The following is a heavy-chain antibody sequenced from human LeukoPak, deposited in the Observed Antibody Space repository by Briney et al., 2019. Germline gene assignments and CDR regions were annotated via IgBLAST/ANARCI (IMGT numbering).Heavy chain of an antibody. CDR3: ASQPRETKPNWFDP. CDR2: INHSGST. CDR1: GGSFSGYY. Sequence: SETLSLTCAVYGGSFSGYYWSWIRQPPGKGLEWIGEINHSGSTNYNPSLKSRVTISVDTSKNQFSLKLSSVTAADTAVYYCASQPRETKPNWFDPWGQGTLVTVSS. D-gene: IGHD1/OR15-1a*01. J-gene: IGHJ5*02. V-gene: IGHV4-34*01.